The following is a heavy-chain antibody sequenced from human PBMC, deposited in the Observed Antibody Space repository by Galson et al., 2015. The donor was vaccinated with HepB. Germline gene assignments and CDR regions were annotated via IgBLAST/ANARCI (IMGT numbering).Heavy chain of an antibody. V-gene: IGHV1-8*01. CDR1: GYTFTSYD. CDR2: MNPNSGNT. Sequence: SVKVSCKASGYTFTSYDINWVRQATGQGLEWMGWMNPNSGNTGYAQKFQGRVTMTRNTSISTAYMELSSLRSEDTAVYYCASSNWNYVTVVRPAPRGAFDIWGQGTMVTVSS. J-gene: IGHJ3*02. CDR3: ASSNWNYVTVVRPAPRGAFDI. D-gene: IGHD1-7*01.